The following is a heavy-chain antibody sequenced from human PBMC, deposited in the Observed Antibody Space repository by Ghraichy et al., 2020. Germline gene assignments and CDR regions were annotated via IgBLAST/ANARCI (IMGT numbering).Heavy chain of an antibody. Sequence: GGSLRLSCAASGFPFSSYTMDWVRQAPGEGLEWVASINSRSDTIFYTDSVKGRFAISRDNAKNSLFLQVNSLRAEDTAVYYCERGYNYDFNWYFDLWGRGTLVTVSS. J-gene: IGHJ2*01. CDR2: INSRSDTI. V-gene: IGHV3-21*01. CDR1: GFPFSSYT. D-gene: IGHD5-18*01. CDR3: ERGYNYDFNWYFDL.